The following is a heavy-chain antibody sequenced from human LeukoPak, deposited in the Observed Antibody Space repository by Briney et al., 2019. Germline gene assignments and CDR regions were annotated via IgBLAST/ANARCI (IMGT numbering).Heavy chain of an antibody. V-gene: IGHV4-34*01. CDR3: ARVVGYSSGWYVRDEYYFDY. CDR2: INHSGST. J-gene: IGHJ4*02. D-gene: IGHD6-19*01. CDR1: GGSFSGYY. Sequence: SGTLSLTCAVYGGSFSGYYWSWIRQPPGKGLEWIGEINHSGSTNYNPSLKSRVTISVDTSKNQFSLKLSSVTAADTAVYYCARVVGYSSGWYVRDEYYFDYWGQGTLVTVSS.